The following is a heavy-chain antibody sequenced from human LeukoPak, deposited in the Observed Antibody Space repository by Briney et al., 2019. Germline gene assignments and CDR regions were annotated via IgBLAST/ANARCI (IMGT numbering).Heavy chain of an antibody. J-gene: IGHJ4*02. CDR3: ARQTARSGNIDH. CDR2: IYPGDSDT. V-gene: IGHV5-51*01. D-gene: IGHD6-25*01. CDR1: GYSFTSYW. Sequence: VGSLKTYRQGSGYSFTSYWIAWVRQIPGKGLEWMWIIYPGDSDTRYSPSLQGQLPITADRSISTAYLQWSSLKASDTAMYYCARQTARSGNIDHWGQGTLVRVSS.